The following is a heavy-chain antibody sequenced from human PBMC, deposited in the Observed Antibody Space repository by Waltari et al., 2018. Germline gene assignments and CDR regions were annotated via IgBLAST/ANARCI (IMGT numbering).Heavy chain of an antibody. J-gene: IGHJ4*02. CDR2: INHSGST. CDR3: ARGVRIVGATTIDY. D-gene: IGHD1-26*01. CDR1: GGSFSGYS. V-gene: IGHV4-34*01. Sequence: QVQLQQWGAGLLKPSETLSLTCAVYGGSFSGYSWSWIRQPPGKGLEWIGEINHSGSTNYNPSLKSRVTISVDTSKNQFSLKLSSVTAADTAVYYCARGVRIVGATTIDYWGQGTLVTVSS.